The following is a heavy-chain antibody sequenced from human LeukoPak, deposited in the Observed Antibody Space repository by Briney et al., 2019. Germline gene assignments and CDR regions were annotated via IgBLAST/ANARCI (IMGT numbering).Heavy chain of an antibody. D-gene: IGHD6-19*01. CDR1: GGSFSGYY. Sequence: SETLSLTCAVYGGSFSGYYWSWIRQPPGKGLEWIGEINHSGSTNYNPSLKSRVTISVDTSKNQFSLKLSSVTAADTAVYYCARARYSSGWYDCWGQGTLVTVSS. CDR2: INHSGST. CDR3: ARARYSSGWYDC. V-gene: IGHV4-34*01. J-gene: IGHJ5*01.